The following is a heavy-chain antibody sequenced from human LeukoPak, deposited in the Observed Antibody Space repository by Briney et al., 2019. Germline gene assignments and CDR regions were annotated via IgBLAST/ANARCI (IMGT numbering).Heavy chain of an antibody. CDR3: AKGYYGMDV. Sequence: GRSLRLSCAASGFTFSSYGMHWVRQAPGKGLEWVAVISYDGSNKYYVDSVKGRFTISRGNSKNTLYLQMNSLRAEDTAVYYCAKGYYGMDVWGQGTTVTVSS. V-gene: IGHV3-30*18. CDR2: ISYDGSNK. J-gene: IGHJ6*02. CDR1: GFTFSSYG.